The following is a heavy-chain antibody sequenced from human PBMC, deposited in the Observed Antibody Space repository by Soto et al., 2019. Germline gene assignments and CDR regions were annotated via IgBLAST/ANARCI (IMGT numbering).Heavy chain of an antibody. D-gene: IGHD3-22*01. CDR1: GGTFSSYA. CDR2: IIPIFGTA. CDR3: AREDDSSGYSDY. V-gene: IGHV1-69*06. Sequence: QVQLVQSGAEVKKPGSSVKVSCKASGGTFSSYAISWVRQAPGQGLEWMGGIIPIFGTANYAQKFQGRVTITADKSTRTAYRELSRLRSEDTAVYYCAREDDSSGYSDYWGQGTLVTVSS. J-gene: IGHJ4*02.